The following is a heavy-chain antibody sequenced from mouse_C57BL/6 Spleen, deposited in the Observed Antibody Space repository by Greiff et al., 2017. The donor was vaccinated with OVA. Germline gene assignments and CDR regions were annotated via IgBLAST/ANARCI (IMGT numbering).Heavy chain of an antibody. CDR3: SRDSNYPFDY. J-gene: IGHJ2*01. CDR1: GYAFTNYL. V-gene: IGHV1-54*01. D-gene: IGHD2-5*01. CDR2: INPGSGGT. Sequence: QVQLQQSGAELVRPGTSVKVSCKASGYAFTNYLIDWVKQRPGQGLEWIGGINPGSGGTNYNEKFKGKATLTADKSSSTAYLQLSSLTSEDSAVYFCSRDSNYPFDYWGQGTTLTVSS.